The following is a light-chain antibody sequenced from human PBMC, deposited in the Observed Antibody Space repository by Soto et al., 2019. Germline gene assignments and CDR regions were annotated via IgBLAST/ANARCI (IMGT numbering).Light chain of an antibody. CDR1: SSNIGSNT. CDR3: AAWDDSLNGRV. V-gene: IGLV1-44*01. J-gene: IGLJ3*02. CDR2: SNN. Sequence: QAVVTQPPSASGTPGQRVTISCSGSSSNIGSNTVSWYQQLPLSAPKLLIYSNNQRPSGVPDRFSGSKSATSASLAISGLQSEDEADYYCAAWDDSLNGRVFGGGTKVTVL.